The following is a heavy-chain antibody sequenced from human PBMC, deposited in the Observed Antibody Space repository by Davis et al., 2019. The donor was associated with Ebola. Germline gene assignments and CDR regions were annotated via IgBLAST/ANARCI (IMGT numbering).Heavy chain of an antibody. V-gene: IGHV4-39*07. CDR2: LHYTGPT. CDR1: GGSISSSRHW. D-gene: IGHD2-8*01. CDR3: ARDLGYCTNGVCPRGEGMDV. J-gene: IGHJ6*02. Sequence: MPSETLSLTCTVSGGSISSSRHWWGWVRQPPGKGLEWIASLHYTGPTSFNPSLKSRVSVSVDTSKNQFSLKLSSVTAADTAVYYCARDLGYCTNGVCPRGEGMDVWGQGTTVTVSS.